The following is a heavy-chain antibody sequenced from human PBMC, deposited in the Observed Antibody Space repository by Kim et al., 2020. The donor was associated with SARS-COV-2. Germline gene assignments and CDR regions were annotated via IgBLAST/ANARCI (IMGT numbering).Heavy chain of an antibody. D-gene: IGHD6-19*01. CDR2: ILQDGSEK. Sequence: GGSLRLSCAASGFTFSSNWMTWVRQAPGKGLEWVAHILQDGSEKYYVDYVKGRFTISRDNTKNSLYLQMNSLRAEDTAVYFCARDYSGSYDYWGQGTLVTVSS. CDR1: GFTFSSNW. V-gene: IGHV3-7*03. J-gene: IGHJ4*02. CDR3: ARDYSGSYDY.